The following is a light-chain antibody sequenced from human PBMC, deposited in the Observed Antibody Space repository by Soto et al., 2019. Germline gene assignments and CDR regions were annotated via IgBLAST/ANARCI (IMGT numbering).Light chain of an antibody. CDR3: QQYGSSPTT. CDR1: QSVSSSY. Sequence: EIVLTQSPGTLSLSPGERATLSCRASQSVSSSYLSWYQQKPGQAPRLLIYGASSRATGIPDRFSGSGCGTDLTITISRLEPEDFAVSYCQQYGSSPTTFGQGTKVEIK. CDR2: GAS. J-gene: IGKJ1*01. V-gene: IGKV3-20*01.